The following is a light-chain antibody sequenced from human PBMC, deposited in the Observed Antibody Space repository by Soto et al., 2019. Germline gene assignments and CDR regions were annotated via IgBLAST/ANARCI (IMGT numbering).Light chain of an antibody. CDR2: KAS. Sequence: DIQMTQSPSTLSASIGDGVTITCRASQTIDTWLAWYQQKPGKAPKLLIYKASSLQTGVPSRFSGSGSGTEFTLTISRLQPDDFAPYYCQHYRFYSRTFGQGTKVEVK. CDR3: QHYRFYSRT. CDR1: QTIDTW. J-gene: IGKJ1*01. V-gene: IGKV1-5*03.